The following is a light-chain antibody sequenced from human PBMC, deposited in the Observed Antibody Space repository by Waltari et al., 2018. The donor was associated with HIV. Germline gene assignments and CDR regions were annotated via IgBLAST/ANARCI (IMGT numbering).Light chain of an antibody. CDR1: QSLLHSNGYNY. CDR3: MQALQTTWT. V-gene: IGKV2-28*01. CDR2: LVS. J-gene: IGKJ1*01. Sequence: DIVMTQSPLSLPVTPGEPASISCRSSQSLLHSNGYNYLVWYLQKPGQSPQLLIYLVSNRASGVPDRFSGSGSGTDFTLKISRVEAEDVGVYYCMQALQTTWTFGQGTKVEIK.